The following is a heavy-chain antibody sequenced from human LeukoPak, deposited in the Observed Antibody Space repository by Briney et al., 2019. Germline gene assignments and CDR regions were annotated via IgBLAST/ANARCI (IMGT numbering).Heavy chain of an antibody. CDR3: ARCISMVRGVIRPPDY. CDR1: GGSISSSSYH. CDR2: FYYSGSA. Sequence: SETLSLTCSLSGGSISSSSYHWGWIHQSPGKGLEWIGRFYYSGSADDNPSIKSRLTISVDTSKNQFSLKLNSVTAADTAVYYWARCISMVRGVIRPPDYWGQGTLVTVSS. D-gene: IGHD3-10*01. J-gene: IGHJ4*02. V-gene: IGHV4-39*01.